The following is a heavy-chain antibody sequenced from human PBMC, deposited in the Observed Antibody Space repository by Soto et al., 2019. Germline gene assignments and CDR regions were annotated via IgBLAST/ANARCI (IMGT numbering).Heavy chain of an antibody. CDR1: GGSISSGGYY. Sequence: QVQLQESGPGLVKPSQTLSLTCTVSGGSISSGGYYWSWIRQHPGKGLEWIGYIYYSGSTYYNPSLKSRVTISVDTSKNQFSLKLSSVTAADTAVYYCARGTGIAAAGTPIFDYWGQGTLVTVSS. J-gene: IGHJ4*02. V-gene: IGHV4-31*03. CDR3: ARGTGIAAAGTPIFDY. D-gene: IGHD6-13*01. CDR2: IYYSGST.